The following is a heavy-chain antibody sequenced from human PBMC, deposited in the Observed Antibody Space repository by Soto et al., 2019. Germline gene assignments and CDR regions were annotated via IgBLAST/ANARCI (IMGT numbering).Heavy chain of an antibody. CDR2: IYPGDSDT. D-gene: IGHD3-10*01. Sequence: RGESLKISCKASGYSFTSYWIVWVRQMPGKGLEWMGIIYPGDSDTRYSPSFQDQVTISADKSITTAYLQWSSLKASDTAIYYCARSTNPFVGSGSSHWGQGTLVTVPQ. CDR1: GYSFTSYW. V-gene: IGHV5-51*01. J-gene: IGHJ4*01. CDR3: ARSTNPFVGSGSSH.